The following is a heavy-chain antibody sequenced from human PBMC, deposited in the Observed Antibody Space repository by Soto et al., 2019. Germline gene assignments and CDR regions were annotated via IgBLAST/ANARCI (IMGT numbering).Heavy chain of an antibody. CDR1: GFTFSSYS. Sequence: EVQLVESGGGLVKPGGSLRVSCAASGFTFSSYSLNWVRQAPGKGLEWVSSISSGSSYIFYAESVKGRFTISRDNAKNALYLQMNSRRSEDTAVYYWARDRLRSSTLYGINHLGYWGQGPLVTVSS. D-gene: IGHD6-13*01. J-gene: IGHJ4*02. CDR3: ARDRLRSSTLYGINHLGY. CDR2: ISSGSSYI. V-gene: IGHV3-21*01.